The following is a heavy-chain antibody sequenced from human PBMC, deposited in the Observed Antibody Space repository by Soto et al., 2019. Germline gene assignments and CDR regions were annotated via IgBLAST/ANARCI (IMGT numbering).Heavy chain of an antibody. J-gene: IGHJ5*02. Sequence: ASVKVSCKASGYTLTRYYMHWVRQAPGQGLVCMVIINLSGGSTVYAQKFQGSLARTRDTSTGTAYMDLSGLRPEDTAVYFCARDFVQVPSAQYWFDPCGQGTLVTVSS. D-gene: IGHD2-2*01. V-gene: IGHV1-46*03. CDR2: INLSGGST. CDR1: GYTLTRYY. CDR3: ARDFVQVPSAQYWFDP.